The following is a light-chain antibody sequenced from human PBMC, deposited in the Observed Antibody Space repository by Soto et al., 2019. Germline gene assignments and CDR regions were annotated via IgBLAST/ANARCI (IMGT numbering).Light chain of an antibody. CDR3: LQDYTYPWT. Sequence: IQMTQSPSSLSASVGDRVTITCRASQGISNELGWYQQRPGKAPKVLIYGASNLQSGVPSRFSGSASGTDFTLTISRLQPEDFATECCLQDYTYPWTFGQGTKV. CDR2: GAS. V-gene: IGKV1-6*01. J-gene: IGKJ1*01. CDR1: QGISNE.